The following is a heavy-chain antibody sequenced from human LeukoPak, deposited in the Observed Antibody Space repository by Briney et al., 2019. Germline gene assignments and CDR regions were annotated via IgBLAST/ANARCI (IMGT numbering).Heavy chain of an antibody. CDR3: ARNFTGWVKFQDS. J-gene: IGHJ4*02. V-gene: IGHV3-23*01. Sequence: QPGGSLRLSCAASGFTFTRYAMSWVRQAPGKGLEWVSAISGSGYNTYYADSVKGRFTISRDNSKNTLYLQMSSLRAEDTAVYYCARNFTGWVKFQDSWGQGTLVTVSS. D-gene: IGHD1-14*01. CDR1: GFTFTRYA. CDR2: ISGSGYNT.